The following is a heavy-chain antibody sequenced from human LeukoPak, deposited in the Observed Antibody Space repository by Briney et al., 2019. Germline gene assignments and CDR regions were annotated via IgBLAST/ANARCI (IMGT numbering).Heavy chain of an antibody. CDR2: IYTSGST. Sequence: SETLSLTCAVYGGSFSGYYWSWIRQPAGKGLEWIGRIYTSGSTNYNPSLKSRVTMSVDTSKNQFSLKLSSVTAADTAVYYCARFGSYSAFDIWGQGTMVTVSS. CDR1: GGSFSGYY. V-gene: IGHV4-59*10. CDR3: ARFGSYSAFDI. D-gene: IGHD1-26*01. J-gene: IGHJ3*02.